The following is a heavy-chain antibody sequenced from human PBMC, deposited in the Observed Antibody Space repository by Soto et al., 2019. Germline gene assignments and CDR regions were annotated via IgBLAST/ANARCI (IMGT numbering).Heavy chain of an antibody. CDR2: INPDTGGT. Sequence: QVRLLQSGAEVKKSGASVKVSCKASGYTFNAYYIHWMRQARGQGLEWMGWINPDTGGTDYAQKFPGGVTMTRDTSITTAYMELASLKIDDTAVYYCARAIARDGSSWYRGGYDSWGQGTLVTVS. CDR3: ARAIARDGSSWYRGGYDS. D-gene: IGHD6-13*01. J-gene: IGHJ4*02. CDR1: GYTFNAYY. V-gene: IGHV1-2*02.